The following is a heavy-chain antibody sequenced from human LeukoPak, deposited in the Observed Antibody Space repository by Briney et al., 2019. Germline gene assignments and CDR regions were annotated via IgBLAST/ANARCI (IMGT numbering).Heavy chain of an antibody. CDR3: ARGSGNLRYFDWNYYYYMDV. V-gene: IGHV4-59*01. J-gene: IGHJ6*03. Sequence: SETLSLTCTVSGGYFSSYYWSWIRQPPGKGLEWIGYIYYSGSTNYNPSLKSRVTISVDTSKNQFSLKLSSVTAADTAVYYCARGSGNLRYFDWNYYYYMDVWGKGTTVTISS. CDR2: IYYSGST. CDR1: GGYFSSYY. D-gene: IGHD3-9*01.